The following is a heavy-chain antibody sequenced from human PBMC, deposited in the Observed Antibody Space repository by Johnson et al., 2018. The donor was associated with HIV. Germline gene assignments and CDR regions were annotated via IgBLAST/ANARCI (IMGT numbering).Heavy chain of an antibody. V-gene: IGHV3-53*01. J-gene: IGHJ3*02. Sequence: VQLVESGGGLIQPGGSVRLSCVASGFIVTNYYMSWVRQAPGKGLQWVSVIYGNERTSYAASVRDRFTLSGDTSTNTLHLQMHSLTAEDTALYYCARGTITMIRGVIGLDIWGQGTMVTVSS. CDR3: ARGTITMIRGVIGLDI. CDR1: GFIVTNYY. CDR2: IYGNERT. D-gene: IGHD3-10*01.